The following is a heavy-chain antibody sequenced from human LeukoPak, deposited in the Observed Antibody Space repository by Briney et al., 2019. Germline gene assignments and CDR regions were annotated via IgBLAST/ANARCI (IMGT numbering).Heavy chain of an antibody. CDR2: ISYDGSNK. V-gene: IGHV3-30-3*01. J-gene: IGHJ3*02. CDR3: ARVNSGSYYENDAFDI. CDR1: GFTFSSYA. D-gene: IGHD1-26*01. Sequence: GGSLRLSCAASGFTFSSYAMHWVRQAPGKGLEWVAVISYDGSNKYYADSVKGRFTISRDNSKNTLYLQMNSLRAEDTAVYYCARVNSGSYYENDAFDIWGQGTMVTVSS.